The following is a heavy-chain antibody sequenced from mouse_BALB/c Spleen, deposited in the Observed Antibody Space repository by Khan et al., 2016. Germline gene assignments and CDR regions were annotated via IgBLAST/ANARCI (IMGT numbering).Heavy chain of an antibody. V-gene: IGHV7-3*02. J-gene: IGHJ4*01. CDR3: ARGHGNYYAMDY. CDR1: GFTFTDYY. CDR2: IRNKANGYTT. D-gene: IGHD2-1*01. Sequence: EVELVESGGGLVQPGGSLRLSCATSGFTFTDYYTSWVRQPPGQALEWLGFIRNKANGYTTEYSAYVKGRFTISRDNSTSILYLQMSTLRAEDSATYYCARGHGNYYAMDYWGQGTSVTVSS.